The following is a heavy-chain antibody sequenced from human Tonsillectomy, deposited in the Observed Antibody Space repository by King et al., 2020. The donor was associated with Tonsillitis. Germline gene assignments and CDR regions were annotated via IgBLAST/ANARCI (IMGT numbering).Heavy chain of an antibody. J-gene: IGHJ4*02. V-gene: IGHV4-38-2*01. CDR1: GYSISSGYY. CDR2: IYHSGST. Sequence: VQLQESGPRLVKPSETLSLTCAVSGYSISSGYYWGWIRQPPGKGLEWIGSIYHSGSTYYNPSLKSRVTISVDTSKNQFSLKLSSLTAAETAVYYCARGGRGYYDSSGYYYHNFDYWGQGTLVTVSA. D-gene: IGHD3-22*01. CDR3: ARGGRGYYDSSGYYYHNFDY.